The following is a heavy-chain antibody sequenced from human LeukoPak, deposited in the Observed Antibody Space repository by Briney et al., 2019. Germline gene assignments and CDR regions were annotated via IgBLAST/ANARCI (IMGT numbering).Heavy chain of an antibody. D-gene: IGHD3-9*01. CDR2: IYPGDSDT. Sequence: GESLKISCKGSGYSFTSYCVGWVRQMPGKGLEWMGIIYPGDSDTRYSPSFQGQVTISADKSISTAYLQWSSLKASDTAMYYCARRATLRYFDWSRDYWGQGTLVTVSS. CDR3: ARRATLRYFDWSRDY. J-gene: IGHJ4*02. CDR1: GYSFTSYC. V-gene: IGHV5-51*01.